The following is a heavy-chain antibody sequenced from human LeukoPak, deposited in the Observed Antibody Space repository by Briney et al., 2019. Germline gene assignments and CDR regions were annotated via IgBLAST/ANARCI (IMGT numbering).Heavy chain of an antibody. CDR2: INAGNGNT. CDR1: GFTFSSYA. CDR3: ARAPIKLPRALLLAQEDDWFDP. Sequence: PGGSLRLSCSASGFTFSSYAMHWVRQAPGQRLEWMGWINAGNGNTKYSQKFQGRVTITRDTSASTAYMELSSLRSEDTAVYYCARAPIKLPRALLLAQEDDWFDPWGQGTLVTVSS. V-gene: IGHV1-3*01. D-gene: IGHD3-10*01. J-gene: IGHJ5*02.